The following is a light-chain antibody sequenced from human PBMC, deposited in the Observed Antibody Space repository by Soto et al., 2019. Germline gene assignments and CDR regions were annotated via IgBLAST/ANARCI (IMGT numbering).Light chain of an antibody. V-gene: IGKV3-20*01. Sequence: VMSQSPATLSVSPGERATLSCRASQSVSSYLAWYQQKPGQAPRLLIYGASSRATGIPDRFSGTGSETDFTLTISRLEPEDFAVYYCQQYDNSPITFGQGTRLEIK. CDR2: GAS. CDR3: QQYDNSPIT. J-gene: IGKJ5*01. CDR1: QSVSSY.